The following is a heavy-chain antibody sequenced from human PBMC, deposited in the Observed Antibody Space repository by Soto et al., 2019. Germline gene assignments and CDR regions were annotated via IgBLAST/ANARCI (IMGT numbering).Heavy chain of an antibody. Sequence: EVQLVESGGGLVQPGGSLRLSCAASGFTFSSDWMHWVRQAPGKGLEWVSRINSDGRSTSYADSVEGRFTISRDNAKNTRYLQRNRLRAEDTAGYDGARVVAGAGDIGGQGTMGTVTS. D-gene: IGHD2-2*01. V-gene: IGHV3-74*01. CDR2: INSDGRST. CDR3: ARVVAGAGDI. J-gene: IGHJ3*02. CDR1: GFTFSSDW.